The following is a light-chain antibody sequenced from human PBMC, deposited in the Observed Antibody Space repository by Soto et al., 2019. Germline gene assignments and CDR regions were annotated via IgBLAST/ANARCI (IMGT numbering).Light chain of an antibody. J-gene: IGLJ3*02. CDR1: SSDVGRYNY. CDR3: SSYTGSSTLVV. V-gene: IGLV2-14*01. Sequence: QSALTQPASVSGSPGQSITISCTGTSSDVGRYNYVSWYQQHPGKVPKLMIYAVNNRPSGVSDRFSGSKSGNTASLTISGLQAEDEADYYCSSYTGSSTLVVFGGGTKVTVL. CDR2: AVN.